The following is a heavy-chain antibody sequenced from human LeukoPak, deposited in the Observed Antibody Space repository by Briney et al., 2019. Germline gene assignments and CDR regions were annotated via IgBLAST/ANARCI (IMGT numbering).Heavy chain of an antibody. CDR3: ARGPYSSSWYAYFDY. D-gene: IGHD6-13*01. V-gene: IGHV4-34*01. CDR2: INHSGST. Sequence: SETLSLTCAVYGGSFSGYYWSWIRQPPGKGLEWIGEINHSGSTNYNPSLKSRVTISVDTSKNQFSLKLSSVIAADTAVYYCARGPYSSSWYAYFDYWGQGTLVTVSS. CDR1: GGSFSGYY. J-gene: IGHJ4*02.